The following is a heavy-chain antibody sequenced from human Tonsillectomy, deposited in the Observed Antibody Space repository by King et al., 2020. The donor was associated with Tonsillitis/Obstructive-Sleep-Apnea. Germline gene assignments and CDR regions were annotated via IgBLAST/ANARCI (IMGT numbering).Heavy chain of an antibody. CDR2: INHSGST. CDR3: ARGGLGYCSGGSCRNWFDP. V-gene: IGHV4-34*01. Sequence: VQLQQWGAGLLKPSETLSLTCAVYGGSFSGYYWSWIRQPPGKGLEWIGEINHSGSTNYNPSLKSRVTISVDTSKNQFSLKLSSVTAAATAVYYCARGGLGYCSGGSCRNWFDPWGQGTLVTVSS. D-gene: IGHD2-15*01. J-gene: IGHJ5*02. CDR1: GGSFSGYY.